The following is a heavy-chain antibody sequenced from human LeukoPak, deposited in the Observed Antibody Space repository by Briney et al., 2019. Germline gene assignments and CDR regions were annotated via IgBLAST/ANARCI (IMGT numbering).Heavy chain of an antibody. CDR2: ISGGPVST. CDR1: GFTFSTYT. J-gene: IGHJ4*02. Sequence: GGSLRLSCAASGFTFSTYTMSWVRQAPGKGLEWISGISGGPVSTSYADSVKGRFTISRDNSKNMLYMKMNSLRVEDTAVYYCAKSGRYCSGSSCYQEASLDYWGQGTLVTVSS. V-gene: IGHV3-23*01. D-gene: IGHD2-15*01. CDR3: AKSGRYCSGSSCYQEASLDY.